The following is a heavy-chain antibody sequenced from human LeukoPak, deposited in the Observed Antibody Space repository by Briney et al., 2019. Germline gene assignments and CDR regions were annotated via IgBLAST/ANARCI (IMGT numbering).Heavy chain of an antibody. D-gene: IGHD1-1*01. Sequence: PGGSLTPSCVASGGTFGDYGRSWVRQPPGKGLEWVSGINWDGTNTHYADSVKGRFTNARDNAENSLYLQMNSLTDADTAFYCVKDLSSNWLSFDYWGRGTLVTVSS. CDR1: GGTFGDYG. CDR3: KDLSSNWLSFDY. CDR2: INWDGTNT. J-gene: IGHJ4*02. V-gene: IGHV3-20*04.